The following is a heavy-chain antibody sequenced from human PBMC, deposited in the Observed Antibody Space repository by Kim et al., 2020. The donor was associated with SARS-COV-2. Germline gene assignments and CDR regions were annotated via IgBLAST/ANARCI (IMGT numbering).Heavy chain of an antibody. CDR1: GFSFSNFW. Sequence: GGSLRLSCAASGFSFSNFWMDWVRQAPGKGLEWVANIKQDGNEKHYVDSVKGRFTISGDNAKNSLCLQMNSLRAEDTAVYYCVRELFVVRGVAYFDFWGQGVLVTVSS. D-gene: IGHD3-10*01. V-gene: IGHV3-7*05. CDR2: IKQDGNEK. CDR3: VRELFVVRGVAYFDF. J-gene: IGHJ4*02.